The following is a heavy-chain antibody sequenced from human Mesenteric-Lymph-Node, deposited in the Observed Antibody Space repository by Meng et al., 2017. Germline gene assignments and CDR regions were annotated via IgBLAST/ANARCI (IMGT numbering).Heavy chain of an antibody. Sequence: SGPTLVKPTETLTLTCTVSGFSLSNARMGVSWIRQPPGKALEWLALIYWDDDKRDSPSLKSRLTITKDTSKNQVVLTMTNMDPVDTATYYCAHTGDYDYVWGSYRYRPDAFDIWGQGTMVTVSS. D-gene: IGHD3-16*02. CDR1: GFSLSNARMG. J-gene: IGHJ3*02. CDR3: AHTGDYDYVWGSYRYRPDAFDI. V-gene: IGHV2-5*02. CDR2: IYWDDDK.